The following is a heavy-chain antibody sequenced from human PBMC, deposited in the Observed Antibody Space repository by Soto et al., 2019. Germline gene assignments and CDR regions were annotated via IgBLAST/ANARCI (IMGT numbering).Heavy chain of an antibody. D-gene: IGHD3-3*01. CDR1: CGSISSSRYY. CDR3: ARKDDFWSGSCSFDP. Sequence: QLQLQESGPGLVKPSETLSLTCTVSCGSISSSRYYLGWIRQPPGKGLEWIGSIYYNGFTYYNPSRKRRVTISVDTSSNQFSLKLNSVTTADTAVYFCARKDDFWSGSCSFDPWGQGTLVTVSS. V-gene: IGHV4-39*01. J-gene: IGHJ5*02. CDR2: IYYNGFT.